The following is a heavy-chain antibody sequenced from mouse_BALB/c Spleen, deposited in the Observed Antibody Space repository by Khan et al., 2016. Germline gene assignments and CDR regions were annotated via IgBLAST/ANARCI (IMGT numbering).Heavy chain of an antibody. Sequence: VQLQQSGAELVRSGASVKLSCTASVFNIKDYYMHWVKQRPEQGLEWIGWIDPENGDTEYAPKFQGKATMTADTSSNAAYLQFSSLTSEDSAVSYSNAIDYGSDVYLDYWGQGTTLTVSS. CDR3: NAIDYGSDVYLDY. V-gene: IGHV14-4*02. CDR2: IDPENGDT. J-gene: IGHJ2*01. CDR1: VFNIKDYY. D-gene: IGHD1-1*01.